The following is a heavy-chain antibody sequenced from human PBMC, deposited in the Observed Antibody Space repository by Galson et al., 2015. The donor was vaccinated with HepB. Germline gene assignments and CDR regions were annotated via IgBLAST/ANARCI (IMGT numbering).Heavy chain of an antibody. CDR3: ARAGEGRVDYSYYNGIAV. D-gene: IGHD3-16*01. V-gene: IGHV1-18*04. Sequence: SVKVSCKASGYIFTTYYVSWVRQAPGQGLEWMGPISAYNGTTNYAQKVQGRVTMTTETSTTTAYIELRSLRSDDTAVYYCARAGEGRVDYSYYNGIAVRGQGTTFTV. CDR2: ISAYNGTT. J-gene: IGHJ6*02. CDR1: GYIFTTYY.